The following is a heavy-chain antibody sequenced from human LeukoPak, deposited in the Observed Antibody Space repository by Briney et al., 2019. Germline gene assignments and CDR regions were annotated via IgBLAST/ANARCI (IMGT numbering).Heavy chain of an antibody. CDR2: IKGDGSET. CDR1: GLTFSNYW. CDR3: AREIHSSGWYVDY. V-gene: IGHV3-7*01. J-gene: IGHJ4*02. Sequence: GSLILSCTASGLTFSNYWMSWVRQAPGKGLEWVANIKGDGSETYYVDSVKGRFTISRDNAKNSLYLQMNSLRAEDTAVYYCAREIHSSGWYVDYWGQGTLVTVSS. D-gene: IGHD6-19*01.